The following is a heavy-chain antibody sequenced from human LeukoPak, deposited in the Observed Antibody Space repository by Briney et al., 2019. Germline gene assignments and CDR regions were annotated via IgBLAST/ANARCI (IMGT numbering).Heavy chain of an antibody. Sequence: PSGTLSLTCTVSGGSISSYYWSWIRQTPGKGLEWIGYIYYSGSTNYNPSLKSRVTISVDTSKNQFSLKLSSVTAADTAVYYCARDSYIYSSGWHHFDYWGQGTLVTVSS. CDR1: GGSISSYY. J-gene: IGHJ4*02. D-gene: IGHD6-19*01. V-gene: IGHV4-59*01. CDR2: IYYSGST. CDR3: ARDSYIYSSGWHHFDY.